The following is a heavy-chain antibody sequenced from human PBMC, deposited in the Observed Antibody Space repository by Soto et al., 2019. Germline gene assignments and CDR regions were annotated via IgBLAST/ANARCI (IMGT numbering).Heavy chain of an antibody. CDR1: GDSVSSNSAA. CDR3: ARSSVDTAMAPYYYYGMDV. V-gene: IGHV6-1*01. J-gene: IGHJ6*02. D-gene: IGHD5-18*01. CDR2: TYYRSKWYN. Sequence: PSQTLSLTCSISGDSVSSNSAAWNWIRQSPSRGLEWLGRTYYRSKWYNDYAVSVKSRITINPDTSKNQFSLQLNSVTPEDTAVYYCARSSVDTAMAPYYYYGMDVWGQGTTVTVS.